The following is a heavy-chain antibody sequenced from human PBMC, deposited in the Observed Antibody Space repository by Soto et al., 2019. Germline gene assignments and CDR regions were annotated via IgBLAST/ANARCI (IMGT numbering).Heavy chain of an antibody. CDR2: ISSSSNYI. Sequence: XGSLRLYCASSGFTFSSYSQNWVRQAPGKGLEWVSSISSSSNYIYYADSVKGRFTITRDNAKNSLYLEMNSLRAVDTAVYYCVRDEGGTTGRGHYYYGMDVWGQGTTVTVS. D-gene: IGHD3-10*01. V-gene: IGHV3-21*01. CDR3: VRDEGGTTGRGHYYYGMDV. J-gene: IGHJ6*02. CDR1: GFTFSSYS.